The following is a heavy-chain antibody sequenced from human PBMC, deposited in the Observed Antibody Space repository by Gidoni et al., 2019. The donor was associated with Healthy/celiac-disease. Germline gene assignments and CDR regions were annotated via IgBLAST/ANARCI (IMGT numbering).Heavy chain of an antibody. CDR1: GFTFSSYS. CDR2: ISSSSSYI. V-gene: IGHV3-21*01. D-gene: IGHD1-26*01. CDR3: ARARYSGSYFDY. J-gene: IGHJ4*02. Sequence: EVQLVESGGGLVKPGGSLRLSCAASGFTFSSYSMNWVRQAPGKGLEWFSSISSSSSYISYADSVKGRFTISRDNAKNSLYLQMNSLRAEDTAVYYCARARYSGSYFDYWGQGTLVTVSS.